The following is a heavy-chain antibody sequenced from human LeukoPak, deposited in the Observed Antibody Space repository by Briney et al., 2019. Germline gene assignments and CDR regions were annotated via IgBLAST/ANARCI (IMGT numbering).Heavy chain of an antibody. CDR3: AREDEPSTYPYYYCGMDV. CDR2: ISSSGSTI. CDR1: GFTFSSYE. V-gene: IGHV3-48*03. Sequence: GGSLRLSCAASGFTFSSYEMNWVRQAPGKGLEWVSYISSSGSTIYYADSVKGRFTISRDNAKNSLYLQMNSLRAEDTAVYYCAREDEPSTYPYYYCGMDVWGQGTTVTVSS. J-gene: IGHJ6*02. D-gene: IGHD2-21*01.